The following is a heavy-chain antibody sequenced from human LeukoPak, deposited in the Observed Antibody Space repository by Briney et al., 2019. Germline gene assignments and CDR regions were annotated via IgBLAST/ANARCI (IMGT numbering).Heavy chain of an antibody. D-gene: IGHD1-1*01. J-gene: IGHJ3*02. V-gene: IGHV4-61*02. CDR3: ARGFYIAKNAGVFDM. CDR2: IYTSGST. CDR1: GNSISSGDNY. Sequence: SQTLSLTCTVSGNSISSGDNYWSWIRQPAGKGLEWIGRIYTSGSTNYNPSLKSRVTISGDTSKNQFSLRLSSVTAADTAVYYCARGFYIAKNAGVFDMWGQGTMVTVSS.